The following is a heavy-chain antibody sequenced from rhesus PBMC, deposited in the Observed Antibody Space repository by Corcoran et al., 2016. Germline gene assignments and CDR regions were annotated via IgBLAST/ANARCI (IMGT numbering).Heavy chain of an antibody. Sequence: EVHLVQSGAEVKKPGASVKISCKASGYTFTEYYLHWVRQAPGKGLEGMGRVVPEDGDADYAQKFQGRVPITADTSTDTAYMELSSLGSEDTAMYYCATRPNYYDSGYDYGLDSWGQGVVVTVSS. J-gene: IGHJ6*01. CDR1: GYTFTEYY. V-gene: IGHV1-111*02. CDR2: VVPEDGDA. CDR3: ATRPNYYDSGYDYGLDS. D-gene: IGHD3-28*01.